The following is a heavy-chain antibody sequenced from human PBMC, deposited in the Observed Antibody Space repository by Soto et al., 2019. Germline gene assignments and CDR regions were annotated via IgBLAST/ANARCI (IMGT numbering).Heavy chain of an antibody. Sequence: PGGSLRLSCAASGFTFDYYAMHWVRQAPGKGLEWVSLISWDGGSTYYADSVKGRFTISRDNSKNSLYLQMNSLRAEDTALYYCAKVAAYSSGWGYFQHWGQGTLVTVSS. CDR1: GFTFDYYA. CDR3: AKVAAYSSGWGYFQH. D-gene: IGHD6-19*01. V-gene: IGHV3-43D*04. J-gene: IGHJ1*01. CDR2: ISWDGGST.